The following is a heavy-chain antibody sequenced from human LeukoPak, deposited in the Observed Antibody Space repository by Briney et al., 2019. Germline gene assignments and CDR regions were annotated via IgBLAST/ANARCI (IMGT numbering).Heavy chain of an antibody. CDR3: ARVGIDSSGYPGFDP. D-gene: IGHD3-22*01. CDR1: GGSISSGDYY. V-gene: IGHV4-30-4*08. Sequence: SQTLSLTCTVSGGSISSGDYYWSWIRQPPGKGLEWIGYIYYSGSTHYNPSLKSRVTISVDTSKNQFPLKLSSVTAADTAVYYCARVGIDSSGYPGFDPWGQGTLVTVSS. J-gene: IGHJ5*02. CDR2: IYYSGST.